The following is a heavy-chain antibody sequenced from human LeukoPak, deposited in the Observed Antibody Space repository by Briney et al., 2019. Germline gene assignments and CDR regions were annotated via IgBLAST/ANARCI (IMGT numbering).Heavy chain of an antibody. CDR1: GFTFDDYA. Sequence: PGGSLRLSCAASGFTFDDYAMHWVRQAPGKGLEWVSGISWNSGSIGYADSVKGQFTISRDNAKNSLYLQMNSLRAEDTALYYCAKGFYYFDYWGQGTLVTVSS. CDR2: ISWNSGSI. V-gene: IGHV3-9*01. CDR3: AKGFYYFDY. J-gene: IGHJ4*02.